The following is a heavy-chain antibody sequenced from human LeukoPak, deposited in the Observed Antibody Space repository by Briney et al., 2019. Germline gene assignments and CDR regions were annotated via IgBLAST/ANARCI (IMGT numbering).Heavy chain of an antibody. CDR1: GGSIGSGDYY. V-gene: IGHV4-30-4*08. D-gene: IGHD6-13*01. J-gene: IGHJ4*02. CDR2: IYYSGST. Sequence: SETLSLTCTVSGGSIGSGDYYWSWIRQPPGKGLEWIGYIYYSGSTYYNPSLKSRVTISVDTSKNQFSLKLSSVTAADTAVYYCASSSWYKYFDYWGQGTLVTVSS. CDR3: ASSSWYKYFDY.